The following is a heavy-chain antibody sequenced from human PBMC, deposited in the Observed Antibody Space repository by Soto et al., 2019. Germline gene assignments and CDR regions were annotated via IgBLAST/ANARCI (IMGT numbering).Heavy chain of an antibody. D-gene: IGHD6-13*01. J-gene: IGHJ6*02. CDR3: SREGIAAAYYGMDV. CDR1: GGTFSSYA. CDR2: IIPIFGTA. V-gene: IGHV1-69*13. Sequence: ASVKVSCKASGGTFSSYAISWVRQAPGQGLEWMGGIIPIFGTANYAQKFQGRVTITADESTSTAYMELSSLRSEDTAVYYCSREGIAAAYYGMDVWGQGTTVTVSS.